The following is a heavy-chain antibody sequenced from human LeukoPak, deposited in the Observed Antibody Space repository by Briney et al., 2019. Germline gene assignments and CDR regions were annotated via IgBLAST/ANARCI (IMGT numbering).Heavy chain of an antibody. J-gene: IGHJ6*03. CDR1: GFTFSNAW. D-gene: IGHD3-3*01. V-gene: IGHV3-15*01. Sequence: GGSLRLSCAASGFTFSNAWMSWVRQAPGKGLEWVGRIKSKTDGGTTDYAAPAKGRFTISRDDSKNTLYLQMNSLKTEDTAVYYCTTAYYDFWSGYYYYYMDVWGKGTTVTVSS. CDR3: TTAYYDFWSGYYYYYMDV. CDR2: IKSKTDGGTT.